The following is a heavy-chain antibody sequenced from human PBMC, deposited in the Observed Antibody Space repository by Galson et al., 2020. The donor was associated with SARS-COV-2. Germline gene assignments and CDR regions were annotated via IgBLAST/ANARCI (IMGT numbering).Heavy chain of an antibody. J-gene: IGHJ4*02. CDR3: ARDPIAAVALPDN. CDR2: INPESGGT. CDR1: GYTFTDYY. Sequence: ASVKVSCKASGYTFTDYYMAWVRQAPGQGLEWMGWINPESGGTNYAQKFQGRVTMTTDTSITTAYMELRRLRSDDTAMYYCARDPIAAVALPDNWGQGTLVTVSS. V-gene: IGHV1-2*02. D-gene: IGHD6-13*01.